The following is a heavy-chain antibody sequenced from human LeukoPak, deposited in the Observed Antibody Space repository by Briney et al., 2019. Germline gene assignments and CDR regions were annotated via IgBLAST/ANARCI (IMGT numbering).Heavy chain of an antibody. J-gene: IGHJ5*02. V-gene: IGHV1-46*01. D-gene: IGHD2-15*01. CDR1: GYTFTSYY. CDR2: INPSGGST. Sequence: ASVKVSCKASGYTFTSYYMHWVRQAPGQGLEWMGLINPSGGSTSYAQKFQGRVTMTRDTSTSTVYMELSSLRSEDTAVYYCARGYCSGGSCRNWFDPWGQGTLVTVSS. CDR3: ARGYCSGGSCRNWFDP.